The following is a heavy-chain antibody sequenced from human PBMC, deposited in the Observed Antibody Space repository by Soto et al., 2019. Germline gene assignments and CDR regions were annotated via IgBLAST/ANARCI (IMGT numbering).Heavy chain of an antibody. CDR3: ASGIGEWLELTDYYGMDV. J-gene: IGHJ6*02. Sequence: PGGSLRLSCVASGFNFSDHYMTWIRQAPGKGLEWVSYISSSSSYTNYADSVKGRFTISRDNAKNSLYLQMNSLRAEDTAVYYCASGIGEWLELTDYYGMDVWGQGTTVTVSS. D-gene: IGHD3-3*01. V-gene: IGHV3-11*06. CDR1: GFNFSDHY. CDR2: ISSSSSYT.